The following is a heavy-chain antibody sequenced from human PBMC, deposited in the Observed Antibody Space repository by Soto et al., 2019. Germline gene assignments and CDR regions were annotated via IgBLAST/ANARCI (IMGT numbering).Heavy chain of an antibody. CDR3: AKDLDSSSCLRYFYSYMDV. Sequence: SLRLSCASSGFTFSSYDMRWVRQAPGKGLEWVTVISYDGSNEYYSDSVKGRFTISRDNSKNTLYLQMNTLRPEDTAVYYCAKDLDSSSCLRYFYSYMDVWGKGTTVTVSS. V-gene: IGHV3-30*18. D-gene: IGHD6-6*01. CDR2: ISYDGSNE. CDR1: GFTFSSYD. J-gene: IGHJ6*03.